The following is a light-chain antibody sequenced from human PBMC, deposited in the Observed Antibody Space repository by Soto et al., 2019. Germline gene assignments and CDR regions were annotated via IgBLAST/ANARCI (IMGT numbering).Light chain of an antibody. Sequence: EIVLTQSPVTLSLSPGERATLSCRASQSVSTYLAWYQQKPGQAPRLLIYDASNRATGIPARFSGSGSGTXXXXXXXXXXXXDFXVYYCXQRSNWPPAFGPGTKVDIK. V-gene: IGKV3-11*01. CDR1: QSVSTY. CDR3: XQRSNWPPA. J-gene: IGKJ3*01. CDR2: DAS.